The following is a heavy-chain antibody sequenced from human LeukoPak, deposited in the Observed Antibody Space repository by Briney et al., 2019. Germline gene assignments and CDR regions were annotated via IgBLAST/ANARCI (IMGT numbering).Heavy chain of an antibody. Sequence: GGSLRLSCAASGFTFSSYRMNWVRQAPGKGLEWGSFISVRSGSIYYADSVKGRFTISRDNAKNSLYLQMNSLRAEDTAVYYCASGGSTTGTTSGVFDIRGQGTMVTVSS. CDR1: GFTFSSYR. J-gene: IGHJ3*02. V-gene: IGHV3-48*01. CDR2: ISVRSGSI. CDR3: ASGGSTTGTTSGVFDI. D-gene: IGHD1-1*01.